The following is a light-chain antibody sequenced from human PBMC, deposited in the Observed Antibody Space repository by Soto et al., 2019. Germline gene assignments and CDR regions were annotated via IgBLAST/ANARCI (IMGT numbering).Light chain of an antibody. CDR1: QSISSW. V-gene: IGKV1-5*03. Sequence: DIQMTQSPSTLSASVGDRVTITCRASQSISSWLAWYQKKPGKAPKLLIYKASGLESGVPSRFSGSGSGTDFTLTVSSLQAEDVAVYYCQQYYTTPITFGQGTRLEIK. CDR2: KAS. J-gene: IGKJ5*01. CDR3: QQYYTTPIT.